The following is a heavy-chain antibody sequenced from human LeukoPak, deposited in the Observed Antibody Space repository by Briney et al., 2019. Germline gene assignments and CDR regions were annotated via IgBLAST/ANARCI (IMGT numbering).Heavy chain of an antibody. CDR1: GSTFSNYA. D-gene: IGHD3-22*01. CDR2: ISGSGDST. Sequence: PGGSLRLSCAASGSTFSNYAMSWARQAPGKGLEWVSGISGSGDSTYYADSVKGRFTISRDNSKNTLYLQMNSLRAEDTAVYYCAKDEDTYYYDSSGYNYYYYMDVWGKGTTVTVSS. J-gene: IGHJ6*03. CDR3: AKDEDTYYYDSSGYNYYYYMDV. V-gene: IGHV3-23*01.